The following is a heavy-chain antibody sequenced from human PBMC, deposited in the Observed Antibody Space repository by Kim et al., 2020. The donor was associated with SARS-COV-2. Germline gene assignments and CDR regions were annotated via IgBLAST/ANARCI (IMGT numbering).Heavy chain of an antibody. V-gene: IGHV3-53*01. Sequence: GGSLRLSCAASGFTVSSNYMSWVRQAPGKGLEWVSVIYSGGSTYYADSVKGRFTISRDNSKNTLYLQMNSLRAEDTAVYYCARVRGSVVTVEDLYFDYWGQGTLVTVSS. CDR3: ARVRGSVVTVEDLYFDY. D-gene: IGHD3-10*01. CDR2: IYSGGST. J-gene: IGHJ4*02. CDR1: GFTVSSNY.